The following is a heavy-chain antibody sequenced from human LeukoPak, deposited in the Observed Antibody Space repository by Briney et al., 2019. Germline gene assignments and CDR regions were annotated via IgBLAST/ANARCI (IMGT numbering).Heavy chain of an antibody. CDR3: AKAPLTAAKSPLYYYYGMDV. CDR1: GFTFSSYE. D-gene: IGHD2-2*01. V-gene: IGHV3-30*18. Sequence: GGSLRLSCAASGFTFSSYEMHWVRQAPGKGLEWVAVISYDGSNKYYADSVKGRFTISRDNSKNTLYLQMNSLRAEDTAVYYCAKAPLTAAKSPLYYYYGMDVWGKGTTVTVSS. J-gene: IGHJ6*04. CDR2: ISYDGSNK.